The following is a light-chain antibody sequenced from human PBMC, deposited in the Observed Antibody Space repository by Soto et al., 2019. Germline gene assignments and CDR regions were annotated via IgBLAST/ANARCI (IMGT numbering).Light chain of an antibody. CDR2: RNN. J-gene: IGLJ2*01. V-gene: IGLV1-47*01. Sequence: QLVLTQPPSASWPPGQRVTISCSGSSSNIGSNYVYWYQQLPGKAPKLLIYRNNHRPSGVPDRFSGSKSGTSASLAISGLRSEDEADYYCAAWDDSLSGFVVFGGGTKLTVL. CDR3: AAWDDSLSGFVV. CDR1: SSNIGSNY.